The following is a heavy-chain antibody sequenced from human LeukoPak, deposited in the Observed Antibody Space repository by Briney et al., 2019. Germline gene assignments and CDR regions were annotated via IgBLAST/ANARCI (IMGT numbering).Heavy chain of an antibody. V-gene: IGHV1-2*02. Sequence: ASVKVSCKASGYTFTGYYMHWVRQAPGQGLEWMGWINPNSGGTNYAQKFQGRVTMTRDTSISTAHMELSRLRSDDTAVYYCARDTYSSSWYYWFDPWGQGTLVTVSS. CDR3: ARDTYSSSWYYWFDP. J-gene: IGHJ5*02. CDR1: GYTFTGYY. CDR2: INPNSGGT. D-gene: IGHD6-13*01.